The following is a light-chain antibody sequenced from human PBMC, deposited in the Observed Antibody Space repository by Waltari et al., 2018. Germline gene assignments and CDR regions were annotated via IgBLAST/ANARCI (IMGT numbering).Light chain of an antibody. Sequence: DIQMTQSPSSLSASVGDRVTITCQASHDISNYLNWYQQKLGKAPKLLIYDASDLETGVPSRFSGSGSGTDFTFTISSLQPEDIAIYYCQQYDNLPRTFGQGTKVEIK. V-gene: IGKV1-33*01. J-gene: IGKJ1*01. CDR1: HDISNY. CDR3: QQYDNLPRT. CDR2: DAS.